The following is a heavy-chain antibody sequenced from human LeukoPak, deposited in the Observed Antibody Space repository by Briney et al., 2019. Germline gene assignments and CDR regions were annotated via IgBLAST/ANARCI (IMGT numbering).Heavy chain of an antibody. D-gene: IGHD4/OR15-4a*01. CDR2: IWYDGSNK. Sequence: PGGSLRLSCAASGFTFSSYGMHWVRQAPGKGLEWVAVIWYDGSNKYYADSVKGRFTISRDNSKNTLYLQMNSLRAEDTAVDYCAKAPRGGGSMVVTSFDYWGQGTLVTVSS. CDR1: GFTFSSYG. J-gene: IGHJ4*02. V-gene: IGHV3-33*06. CDR3: AKAPRGGGSMVVTSFDY.